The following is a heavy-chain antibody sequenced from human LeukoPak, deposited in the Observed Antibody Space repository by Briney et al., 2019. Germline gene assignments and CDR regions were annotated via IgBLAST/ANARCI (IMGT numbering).Heavy chain of an antibody. Sequence: GGSLRLSCAAAGFTFSSYGMTWVRQAPGQGLEWVSSISRSGDSTYYADAVKGRFTISRDNSKNTLSLQMNSLRAEDTAVYYCARTYYDILTGYGYWGQGTLVTVSS. J-gene: IGHJ4*02. CDR3: ARTYYDILTGYGY. V-gene: IGHV3-23*01. D-gene: IGHD3-9*01. CDR1: GFTFSSYG. CDR2: ISRSGDST.